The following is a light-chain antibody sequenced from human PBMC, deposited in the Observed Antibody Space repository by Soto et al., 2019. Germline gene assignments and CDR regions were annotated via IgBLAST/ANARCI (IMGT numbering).Light chain of an antibody. CDR1: QSVTSN. J-gene: IGKJ2*01. CDR2: AAS. V-gene: IGKV1-39*01. Sequence: DIQMTQSPSSLSASIGDRVTITCRASQSVTSNLNWYQQKFGETPKLLMYAASNLQGGVPSRFSGSGSGTDFTLTISSLQPEDFATYYCQQYYSSPYTFSQGTKLEV. CDR3: QQYYSSPYT.